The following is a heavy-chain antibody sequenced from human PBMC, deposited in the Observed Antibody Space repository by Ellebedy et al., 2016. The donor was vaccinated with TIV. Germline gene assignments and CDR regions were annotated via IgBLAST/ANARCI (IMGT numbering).Heavy chain of an antibody. J-gene: IGHJ4*02. CDR2: IYTTGSG. CDR3: ARVSLAGDFFDY. Sequence: MPSETLSLTCTVSGGSIRGYYWSWIRQPAGKGMEWIGRIYTTGSGDYNPSLQSRVTMSVETSKNQFSLHLRSVTAADTAVYFCARVSLAGDFFDYWGQGTLVAVSS. CDR1: GGSIRGYY. V-gene: IGHV4-4*07. D-gene: IGHD6-13*01.